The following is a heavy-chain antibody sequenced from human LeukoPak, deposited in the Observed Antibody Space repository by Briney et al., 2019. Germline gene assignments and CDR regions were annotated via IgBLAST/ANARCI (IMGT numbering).Heavy chain of an antibody. CDR2: IYTSGTI. J-gene: IGHJ5*02. Sequence: NPSETLSLTCTVSGGSISSYYWSWIRQPAGTALEWIGRIYTSGTITYNPSLKSRVTMSVDTSKNQFSLKLSSVTAADTAVYYCARDENGYVWGSFRAWGQGTLVTVSS. CDR1: GGSISSYY. CDR3: ARDENGYVWGSFRA. D-gene: IGHD3-16*02. V-gene: IGHV4-4*07.